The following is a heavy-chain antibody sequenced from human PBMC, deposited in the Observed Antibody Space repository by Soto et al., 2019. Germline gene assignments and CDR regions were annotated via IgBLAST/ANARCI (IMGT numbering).Heavy chain of an antibody. Sequence: GGSLRLSCAASGFTFSTSGMDWVRQVPGKGLEWVAVISNDGSRQYYAESVKGRFTISKDNAKKIVYLQMNSLRAEDTAVYYCAKLTRGAPVSYFDHWGQGILVTVSS. J-gene: IGHJ4*02. D-gene: IGHD1-26*01. CDR1: GFTFSTSG. CDR3: AKLTRGAPVSYFDH. CDR2: ISNDGSRQ. V-gene: IGHV3-30*18.